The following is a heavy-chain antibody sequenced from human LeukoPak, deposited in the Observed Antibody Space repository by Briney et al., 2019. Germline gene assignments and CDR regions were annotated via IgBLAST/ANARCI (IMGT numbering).Heavy chain of an antibody. D-gene: IGHD1-26*01. J-gene: IGHJ3*02. CDR2: ISAYNGNT. V-gene: IGHV1-18*01. Sequence: GASVKVSCTASGYTFTSYGISWVRQAPGQGLEWMGWISAYNGNTNYAQKLQGRVTMTTDTSTSTAYMELRSLRSDDTAVYYCARDRQWELLRSDAFDIWGQGTMVTVSS. CDR1: GYTFTSYG. CDR3: ARDRQWELLRSDAFDI.